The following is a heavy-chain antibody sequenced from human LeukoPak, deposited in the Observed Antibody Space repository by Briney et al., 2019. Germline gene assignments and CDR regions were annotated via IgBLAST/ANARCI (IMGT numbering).Heavy chain of an antibody. D-gene: IGHD1-26*01. Sequence: ASVKVSCKASNYTFTSNDISWVRQAPGQGLEWMGWISTYNGNTNYEQKFQGRVTMTRDTSTSTAYMELRSLRSDDTAVYYCARDCGSCIPSFDYWGQGTLVTVSS. CDR2: ISTYNGNT. J-gene: IGHJ4*02. V-gene: IGHV1-18*01. CDR1: NYTFTSND. CDR3: ARDCGSCIPSFDY.